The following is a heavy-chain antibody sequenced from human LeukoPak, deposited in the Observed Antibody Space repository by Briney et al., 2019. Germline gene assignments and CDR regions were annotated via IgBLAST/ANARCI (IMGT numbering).Heavy chain of an antibody. V-gene: IGHV3-21*01. CDR2: ISSTSSYI. J-gene: IGHJ4*02. Sequence: GGSLRLPCAASGFTFSSYSMNWVRQAPGKGLEWVSSISSTSSYIYYADSLKGRFTISRDNAKNSLYLQMNSLRAEDTAVYYCAREGGSYGYHGYWGQGTLVTVSS. D-gene: IGHD1-26*01. CDR1: GFTFSSYS. CDR3: AREGGSYGYHGY.